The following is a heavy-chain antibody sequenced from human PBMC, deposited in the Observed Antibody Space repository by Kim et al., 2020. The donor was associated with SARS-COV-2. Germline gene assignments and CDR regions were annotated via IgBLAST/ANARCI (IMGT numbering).Heavy chain of an antibody. V-gene: IGHV3-53*04. Sequence: GGSLRLSCAASGFTVSSNYMSWVPQAPGKGLEWVSVIYSGGSTYYADSVKGRFTISRHNSKNTLYLQMNSLRAEDTAVYYCASALPIYGSGSYYRTQGYFYGMDVWGQGTTVTVSS. CDR2: IYSGGST. J-gene: IGHJ6*02. CDR3: ASALPIYGSGSYYRTQGYFYGMDV. CDR1: GFTVSSNY. D-gene: IGHD3-10*01.